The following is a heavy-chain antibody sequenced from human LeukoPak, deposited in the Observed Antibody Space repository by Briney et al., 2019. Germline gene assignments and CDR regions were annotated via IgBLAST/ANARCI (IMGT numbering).Heavy chain of an antibody. CDR3: ARGEKVDTAIKPEELFDY. CDR2: ISSSSSYT. V-gene: IGHV3-11*06. CDR1: GFTLSDYY. D-gene: IGHD5-18*01. Sequence: GGSLRLPCAASGFTLSDYYMSWIRQAPGKGLEWVSYISSSSSYTNYADSVKGRFTISRDNAKNSLYLQMNSLRAEDTAVYYCARGEKVDTAIKPEELFDYWGQGTLVTVSS. J-gene: IGHJ4*02.